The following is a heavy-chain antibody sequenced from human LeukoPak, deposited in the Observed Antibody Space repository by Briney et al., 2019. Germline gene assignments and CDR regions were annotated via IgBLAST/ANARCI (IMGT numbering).Heavy chain of an antibody. Sequence: GGSLRLSCAASGFTFSSYGMHWVRQAPGKGLEWVAVMSYVGSNEFYADSVKGRFTISRDNSKNTLYLQMNSLRTEDTAVYYCAKGRAGPQMASVGDIAPEFDYWGQGTLVTVSS. D-gene: IGHD5-24*01. CDR1: GFTFSSYG. CDR3: AKGRAGPQMASVGDIAPEFDY. CDR2: MSYVGSNE. V-gene: IGHV3-30*18. J-gene: IGHJ4*02.